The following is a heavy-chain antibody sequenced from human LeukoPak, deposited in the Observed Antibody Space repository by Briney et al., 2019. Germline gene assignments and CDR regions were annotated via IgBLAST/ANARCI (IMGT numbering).Heavy chain of an antibody. CDR2: IYYSGTT. V-gene: IGHV4-59*01. CDR3: ARTYSSSLVFDY. J-gene: IGHJ4*02. CDR1: GGSISSYY. D-gene: IGHD6-6*01. Sequence: SETLSLTCTVSGGSISSYYWSWIRQPPGKGLEWIGYIYYSGTTNYNPSLKSRVTISVDTSKNQFSLKLSSVTAADTAFYYCARTYSSSLVFDYWGQGTLVTVSS.